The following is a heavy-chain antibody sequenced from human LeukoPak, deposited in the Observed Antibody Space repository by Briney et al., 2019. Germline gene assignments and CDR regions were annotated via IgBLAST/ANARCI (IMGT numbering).Heavy chain of an antibody. CDR1: GGSLSSSN. D-gene: IGHD4-11*01. Sequence: PSETLPLTCAVSGGSLSSSNWWTWVRQAPGKGLEWVSAISGSGDSTFNSDSVKGRFTISRDNSKNTLYLQMNSLRAEDTALYYCATSTVAKYDYWGQGTLVTVSS. CDR3: ATSTVAKYDY. V-gene: IGHV3-23*01. J-gene: IGHJ4*02. CDR2: ISGSGDST.